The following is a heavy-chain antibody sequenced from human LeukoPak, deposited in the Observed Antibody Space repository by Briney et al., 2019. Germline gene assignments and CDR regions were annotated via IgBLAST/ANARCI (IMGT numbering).Heavy chain of an antibody. CDR1: GFTVRSNY. CDR3: ARALTSMVRGGYYYGMDV. Sequence: PGGSLRLFCAASGFTVRSNYMSWVREAPGKGLEWVSVIYSGGSTYYADAVKGRFTISRHNSKNTLYLQMNSLRAEDTAVYYCARALTSMVRGGYYYGMDVWGQGTTVTVSS. J-gene: IGHJ6*02. CDR2: IYSGGST. D-gene: IGHD3-10*01. V-gene: IGHV3-53*04.